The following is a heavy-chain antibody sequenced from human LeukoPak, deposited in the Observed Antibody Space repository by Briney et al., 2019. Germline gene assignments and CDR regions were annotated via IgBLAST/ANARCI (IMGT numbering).Heavy chain of an antibody. J-gene: IGHJ4*02. CDR2: IYPGDSDT. CDR1: GYSFTSYW. CDR3: ARPNNDYYDSSGYLDY. V-gene: IGHV5-51*01. D-gene: IGHD3-22*01. Sequence: GESLKISCKGSGYSFTSYWIGWVCQMPGKGLEWMGIIYPGDSDTRYSPSFQGQVTISADKSISTAYLQWSSLKASDTAMYYCARPNNDYYDSSGYLDYWGQGTLVTVSS.